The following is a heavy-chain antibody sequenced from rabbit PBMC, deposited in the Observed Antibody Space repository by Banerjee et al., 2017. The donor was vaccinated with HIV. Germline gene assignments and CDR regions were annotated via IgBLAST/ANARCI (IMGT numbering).Heavy chain of an antibody. D-gene: IGHD1-1*01. J-gene: IGHJ6*01. CDR3: ARSAAYSSSSGYYGMDL. CDR1: GFTISRYY. V-gene: IGHV1S7*01. Sequence: HLKETGGGLVQPGGSLTLSCKASGFTISRYYMSWVRQAPGKGLEWIGIIYAGKGSTDYASWVNGRFTISSDNAQNTVDLQMNSLTAADTATYFCARSAAYSSSSGYYGMDLWGPGTLVTVS. CDR2: IYAGKGST.